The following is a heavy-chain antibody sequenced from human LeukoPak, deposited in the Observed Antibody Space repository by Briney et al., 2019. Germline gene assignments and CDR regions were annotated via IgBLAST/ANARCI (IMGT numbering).Heavy chain of an antibody. D-gene: IGHD5-12*01. CDR2: IYYSGST. CDR1: GASIRSYY. CDR3: AIGNPTITPKGSDKKRYYYGMDV. Sequence: PSETLSLTCSVSGASIRSYYWSWIRQPPGKGLEWIGHIYYSGSTNYNPSLKSRVTVSVDTSKNQFSLKLSSVTAADTAVYYCAIGNPTITPKGSDKKRYYYGMDVWGQGTTVTVSS. V-gene: IGHV4-59*01. J-gene: IGHJ6*02.